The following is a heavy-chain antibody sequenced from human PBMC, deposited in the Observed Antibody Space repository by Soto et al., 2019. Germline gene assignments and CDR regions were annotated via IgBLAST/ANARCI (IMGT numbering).Heavy chain of an antibody. V-gene: IGHV3-9*01. Sequence: GGSLRLSCAASGFTFDDYAMHWVRQAPGKGLEWVSGISGSSGSIGYADSVKGRFTISRDNAKNSLYLQMNSLRAEDTAVYYCARDVKSSSWYFWFDPWGQGTLVTVSS. J-gene: IGHJ5*02. CDR1: GFTFDDYA. D-gene: IGHD6-13*01. CDR2: ISGSSGSI. CDR3: ARDVKSSSWYFWFDP.